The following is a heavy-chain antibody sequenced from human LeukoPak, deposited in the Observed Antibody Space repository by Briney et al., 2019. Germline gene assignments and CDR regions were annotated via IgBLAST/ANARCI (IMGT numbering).Heavy chain of an antibody. J-gene: IGHJ5*02. CDR2: ISDRGGA. D-gene: IGHD1-26*01. CDR3: ARLSGSTYNWFDP. Sequence: SETLSLTCTVSGGSISNYDWSWIRQPPGKEPEWIGNISDRGGATYNPSLKSRVTMSVDTSKTHFSLKLNSVTAADTAVYYCARLSGSTYNWFDPWGQGTLVTVSS. V-gene: IGHV4-59*08. CDR1: GGSISNYD.